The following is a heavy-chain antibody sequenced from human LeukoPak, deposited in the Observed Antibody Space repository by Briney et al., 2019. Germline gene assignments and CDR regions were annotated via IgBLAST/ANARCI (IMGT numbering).Heavy chain of an antibody. J-gene: IGHJ4*02. CDR2: VYSGGST. CDR3: ARVAFRSSSYISGIDY. Sequence: PGGSLRLSCATSGFNVSSNYMSWVRQAPGKGLEWVSVVYSGGSTYYADSVKGRFTISRDNSKNTLYLQMDSLRAEDTAVYYCARVAFRSSSYISGIDYWGQGTLVTVSS. V-gene: IGHV3-53*01. CDR1: GFNVSSNY. D-gene: IGHD6-6*01.